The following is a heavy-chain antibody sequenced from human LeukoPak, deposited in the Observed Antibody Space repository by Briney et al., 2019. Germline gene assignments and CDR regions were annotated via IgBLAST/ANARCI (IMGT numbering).Heavy chain of an antibody. J-gene: IGHJ4*02. V-gene: IGHV3-23*01. Sequence: PGGSLRLSCAVSGITLSNYGMSWVRQAPGKGLEWVAGISDSGGRTKYADSVKGRFTISRDNSKNTLYLQMNSLRAEDTAVYFCAKRGDVIRVILVGFHKEAYYFDSWGQGALVTVSS. D-gene: IGHD3-22*01. CDR2: ISDSGGRT. CDR3: AKRGDVIRVILVGFHKEAYYFDS. CDR1: GITLSNYG.